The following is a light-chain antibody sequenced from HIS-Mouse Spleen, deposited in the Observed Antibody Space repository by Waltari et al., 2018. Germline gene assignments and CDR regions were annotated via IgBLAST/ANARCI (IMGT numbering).Light chain of an antibody. Sequence: QSALTQPASVSGSPGQSIPIPCPGTSSDVGSYNLVSLYQQHPGKAPKLMIYEGSKRPSGVSNRFSGSKSGNTASLTISGLQAEDEADYYCCSYAGSSTFVVFGGGTKLTVL. CDR2: EGS. CDR1: SSDVGSYNL. V-gene: IGLV2-23*03. CDR3: CSYAGSSTFVV. J-gene: IGLJ2*01.